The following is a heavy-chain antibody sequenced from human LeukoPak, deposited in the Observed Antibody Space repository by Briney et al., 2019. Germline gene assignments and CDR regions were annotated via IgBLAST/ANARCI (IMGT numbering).Heavy chain of an antibody. V-gene: IGHV1-3*01. Sequence: ASVKVSCKASGYTFTNYTIHWLRQAPGQRLEWMGWINAGNGYTKYSQKSQGSVTISRDTSASTAYMELSSLRSEDTAVYYCARLNQGYYFDYWGQGTLVTVSS. CDR3: ARLNQGYYFDY. CDR1: GYTFTNYT. J-gene: IGHJ4*02. CDR2: INAGNGYT. D-gene: IGHD1-14*01.